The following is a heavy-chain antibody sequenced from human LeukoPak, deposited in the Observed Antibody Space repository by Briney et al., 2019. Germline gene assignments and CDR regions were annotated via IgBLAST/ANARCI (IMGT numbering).Heavy chain of an antibody. J-gene: IGHJ4*02. D-gene: IGHD5-24*01. CDR2: INHSGST. Sequence: SETLSLTCAVYGGSFSGYYWSWIRQPPGKGLEWIGEINHSGSTNYNPSLKSRVTISVDTSKNQFSLKLSSVTAADTALYYCARGSRDGYNYDYWGQGTLVTVSS. CDR1: GGSFSGYY. V-gene: IGHV4-34*01. CDR3: ARGSRDGYNYDY.